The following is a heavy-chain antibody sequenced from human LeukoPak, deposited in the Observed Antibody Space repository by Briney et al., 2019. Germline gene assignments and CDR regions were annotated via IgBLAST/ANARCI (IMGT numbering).Heavy chain of an antibody. J-gene: IGHJ4*02. CDR2: INSDGRNT. CDR3: AHISSSYYYFDS. D-gene: IGHD6-13*01. V-gene: IGHV3-74*01. CDR1: GFTFSSFW. Sequence: GGSLRLSCAASGFTFSSFWMHWVRQVPGKGLVWLARINSDGRNTNYADSVKGRFTISRDNAKNTLYLQMNSLRAEDTAVYYCAHISSSYYYFDSWGQGTLVAVSS.